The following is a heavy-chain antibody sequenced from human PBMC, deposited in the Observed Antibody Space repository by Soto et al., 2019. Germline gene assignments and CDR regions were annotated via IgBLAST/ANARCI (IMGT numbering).Heavy chain of an antibody. V-gene: IGHV3-7*03. Sequence: PGGSLRLSCTASGFTFSNYWMTWVRQVPGKGLEWVANIKQDGSEQTYAPSVKGRFTISRDNSKNTLYLQMNSLRAEDTALYYCAKDRLLPGQFDYWGQGTLVTVSS. J-gene: IGHJ4*02. CDR2: IKQDGSEQ. CDR1: GFTFSNYW. D-gene: IGHD2-15*01. CDR3: AKDRLLPGQFDY.